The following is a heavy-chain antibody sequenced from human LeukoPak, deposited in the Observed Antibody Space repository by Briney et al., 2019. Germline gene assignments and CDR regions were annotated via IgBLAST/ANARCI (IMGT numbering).Heavy chain of an antibody. CDR1: GFTFSNYA. V-gene: IGHV3-30-3*01. Sequence: PGGSLRLSCAASGFTFSNYAMHWVRQAPGKGQEWAAIISYDGSNKYYADSVKGRFTISRDNSKTTLYLQMNSLRAEDTALFYCARGSIAAAGSSKGYMDVWGKGTTVTVSS. CDR2: ISYDGSNK. CDR3: ARGSIAAAGSSKGYMDV. D-gene: IGHD6-13*01. J-gene: IGHJ6*03.